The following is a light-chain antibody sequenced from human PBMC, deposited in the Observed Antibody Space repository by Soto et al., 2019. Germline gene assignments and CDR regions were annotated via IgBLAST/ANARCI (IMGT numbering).Light chain of an antibody. Sequence: IQMTQSPSTLSASVGVRVTIPCRASQGISSYLTWYQQKPGKAPKLLIYAASTLQSGVPSRFSGSGSGTDFTLTISSLQSEDFATYYCQQYYSYPRTFGRGTKVDIK. CDR3: QQYYSYPRT. CDR1: QGISSY. CDR2: AAS. V-gene: IGKV1-8*01. J-gene: IGKJ1*01.